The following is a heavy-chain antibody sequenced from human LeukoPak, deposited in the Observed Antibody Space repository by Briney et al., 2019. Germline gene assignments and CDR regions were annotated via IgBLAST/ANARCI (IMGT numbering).Heavy chain of an antibody. CDR1: GYTFTGYY. CDR3: ARDQIVGATYNWFDP. CDR2: IIPIFGTA. Sequence: SVKVSCKASGYTFTGYYMHWVRQAPGQGLEWMGGIIPIFGTANYAQKFQGRVTITADESTSTAYMELSSLRSEDTAVYYCARDQIVGATYNWFDPWGQGTLVTVSS. J-gene: IGHJ5*02. D-gene: IGHD1-26*01. V-gene: IGHV1-69*13.